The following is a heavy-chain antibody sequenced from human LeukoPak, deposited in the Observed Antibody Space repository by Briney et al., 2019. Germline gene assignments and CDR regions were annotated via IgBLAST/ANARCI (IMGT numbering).Heavy chain of an antibody. CDR2: ISYDGSNK. Sequence: GGSLRLSCAASGFIFSSYWMTWVRQAPGKGLEWVAVISYDGSNKYYADSVKGRFTISRDNSKNTLYLQMNSLRAEDTAVYYCARDRSHDSSGYYFDYWGQGTLVTVSS. CDR3: ARDRSHDSSGYYFDY. J-gene: IGHJ4*02. D-gene: IGHD3-22*01. V-gene: IGHV3-30*03. CDR1: GFIFSSYW.